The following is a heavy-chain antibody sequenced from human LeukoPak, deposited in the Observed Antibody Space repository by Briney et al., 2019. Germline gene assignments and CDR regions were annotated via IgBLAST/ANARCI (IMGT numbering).Heavy chain of an antibody. CDR2: ISYDGSNK. Sequence: GGSLRLSCAASGFTFSSYAMHWVRQAPGKGLEWVAVISYDGSNKYYADSVKGRFTISRDNSKNTLYLQMNSLRAEDTAVYYCARDSGSTSSREVPRGYYYGMDVWGQGTTVTVSS. CDR3: ARDSGSTSSREVPRGYYYGMDV. J-gene: IGHJ6*02. D-gene: IGHD2-2*01. V-gene: IGHV3-30*04. CDR1: GFTFSSYA.